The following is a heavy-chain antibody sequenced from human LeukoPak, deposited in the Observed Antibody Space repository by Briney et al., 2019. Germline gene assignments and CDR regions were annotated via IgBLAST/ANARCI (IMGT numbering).Heavy chain of an antibody. CDR3: AKGDIVVVTAILDY. D-gene: IGHD2-21*02. CDR1: GFTFSSYG. CDR2: ISYDGSNK. Sequence: GGSLRLSCAASGFTFSSYGMHWVRQAPGKGLEWVAVISYDGSNKYCADSVKGRFTISRDNSKNTLYLQMNSLRAEDTAVYYCAKGDIVVVTAILDYWGQGTLVTVSS. J-gene: IGHJ4*02. V-gene: IGHV3-30*18.